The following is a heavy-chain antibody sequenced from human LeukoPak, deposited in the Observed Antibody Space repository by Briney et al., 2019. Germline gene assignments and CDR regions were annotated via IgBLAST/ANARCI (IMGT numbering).Heavy chain of an antibody. CDR1: GFTFSSYA. D-gene: IGHD3-10*01. CDR2: ISYDGSNK. CDR3: ARDLITMVRGVTNYYYYGMDV. Sequence: GGSLRLSCAASGFTFSSYAMHWVRQAPGKGLEWVAVISYDGSNKYYADSVKGRFTISRDNSKNTLYLQMNSLRAEDTAVYYCARDLITMVRGVTNYYYYGMDVWGQGTTVTVSS. V-gene: IGHV3-30*04. J-gene: IGHJ6*02.